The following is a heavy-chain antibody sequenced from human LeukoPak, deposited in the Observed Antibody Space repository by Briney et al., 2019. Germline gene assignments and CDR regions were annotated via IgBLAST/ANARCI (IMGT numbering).Heavy chain of an antibody. CDR1: GYTFTSYD. Sequence: ASVKVSCKASGYTFTSYDINWVRQATGQGLEWMGWMNPNSGNTGYAQKFQGRVTMTRNTSISTAYMELSSLRSEDTAVYYCAAQQLGHYYYGMDVWGQGTTVTVSS. V-gene: IGHV1-8*01. J-gene: IGHJ6*02. D-gene: IGHD6-13*01. CDR2: MNPNSGNT. CDR3: AAQQLGHYYYGMDV.